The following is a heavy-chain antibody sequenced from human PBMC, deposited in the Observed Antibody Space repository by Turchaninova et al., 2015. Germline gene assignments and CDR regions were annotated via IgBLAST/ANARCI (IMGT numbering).Heavy chain of an antibody. CDR2: IKHDGSER. V-gene: IGHV3-7*03. D-gene: IGHD2-2*01. Sequence: VQLVESGGGLVQPGGSLRLSCAASGFTFNSYWMSWVRQAPGKGLEWVANIKHDGSERNYVASVKGRFTISRDNTKNSLYLQMDSLRAEDTAAYYCATQLLVPAATGSLDYWGLGTLVTVSS. CDR1: GFTFNSYW. CDR3: ATQLLVPAATGSLDY. J-gene: IGHJ4*02.